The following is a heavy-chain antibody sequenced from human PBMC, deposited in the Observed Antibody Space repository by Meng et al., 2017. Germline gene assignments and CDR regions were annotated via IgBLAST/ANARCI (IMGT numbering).Heavy chain of an antibody. D-gene: IGHD2-21*02. CDR3: ARAYRGVVTAIPHHFDY. V-gene: IGHV3-30*03. CDR2: ISDYCCNE. J-gene: IGHJ4*02. Sequence: GLEWMAVISDYCCNEDYADSVKGRFTISRDNSKNTLNLQMNSLRAEDTAVYYCARAYRGVVTAIPHHFDYWGQGTLVTVSS.